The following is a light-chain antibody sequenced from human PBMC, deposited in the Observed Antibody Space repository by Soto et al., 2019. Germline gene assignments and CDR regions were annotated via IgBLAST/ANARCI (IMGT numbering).Light chain of an antibody. CDR2: GNS. V-gene: IGLV1-40*01. CDR3: QSYDSSLSGVL. Sequence: QSVLTQPPSVSGAPGQRVTISCTGSSSNIGAGYDEHWYQQLPGTAPKLLIYGNSNRPSGVPDRFSGSKSGTSASLAITGLQAEDEADYYCQSYDSSLSGVLFGGGTKLTVL. CDR1: SSNIGAGYD. J-gene: IGLJ2*01.